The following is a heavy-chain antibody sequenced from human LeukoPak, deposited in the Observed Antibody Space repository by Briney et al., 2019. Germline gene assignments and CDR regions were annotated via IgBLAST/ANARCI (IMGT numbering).Heavy chain of an antibody. D-gene: IGHD2-21*02. CDR3: SRLVVVTATNWFDP. V-gene: IGHV4-39*01. CDR2: IYYSGST. J-gene: IGHJ5*02. CDR1: GGSISSSSYY. Sequence: SETLSLTCTVSGGSISSSSYYWGWIRQPPGKGLEWIGSIYYSGSTYYNPSLKSRVTISVDTPKNQFSLKLSSVTAADTAVYYCSRLVVVTATNWFDPWGQGTLVTVSS.